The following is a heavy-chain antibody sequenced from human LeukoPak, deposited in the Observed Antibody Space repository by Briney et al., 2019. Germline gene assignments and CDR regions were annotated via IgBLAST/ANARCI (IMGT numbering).Heavy chain of an antibody. V-gene: IGHV3-21*01. Sequence: PGGSLRLSCAASGFTFSSYSMNWVRQAPGKGLEWVSSISSSSSYIYYADPVKGRFTISRDNAKNSLYLQMNSLRAEDTAVYYCARDRVPAAITAPSPFDPWGQGTLVTVSS. CDR1: GFTFSSYS. CDR2: ISSSSSYI. CDR3: ARDRVPAAITAPSPFDP. J-gene: IGHJ5*02. D-gene: IGHD2-2*02.